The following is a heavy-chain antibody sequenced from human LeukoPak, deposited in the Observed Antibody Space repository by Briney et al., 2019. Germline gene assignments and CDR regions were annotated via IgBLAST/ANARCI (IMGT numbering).Heavy chain of an antibody. CDR1: GFTFSTYA. D-gene: IGHD2-15*01. Sequence: GGSLRLSCAASGFTFSTYAINWVRQVPGKGLEWVSSITGNGGSTYLADSVKGRFTISRDNSRNTLYQQMNSLRAEDTAVYYCAKATLGSCSGARCYPFDYWGQGTLVTVSS. J-gene: IGHJ4*02. CDR2: ITGNGGST. CDR3: AKATLGSCSGARCYPFDY. V-gene: IGHV3-23*01.